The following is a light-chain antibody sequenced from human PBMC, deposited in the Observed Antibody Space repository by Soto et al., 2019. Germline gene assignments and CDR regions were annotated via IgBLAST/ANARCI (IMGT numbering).Light chain of an antibody. CDR1: SSDVGGYNY. J-gene: IGLJ1*01. Sequence: QSVLTQPASVSGSPGQSITISCTGTSSDVGGYNYVSWYQQHPGKAPKLMIYEVSNRPSGVCNRFSGSKSGNKASLTISELQAEDEADYYCSSYTSSSTLYVFGTGPKVTV. CDR2: EVS. V-gene: IGLV2-14*01. CDR3: SSYTSSSTLYV.